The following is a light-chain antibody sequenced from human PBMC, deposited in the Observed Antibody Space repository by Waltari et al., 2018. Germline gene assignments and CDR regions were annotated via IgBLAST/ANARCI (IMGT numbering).Light chain of an antibody. Sequence: QSALTQPPSASGSPGQSVTISCTGTSSAFGGYNYVSWYQHHPGKAPKLMISEVNKRPSGVPDRFSGSKSGNTASLTVSGLQADDEADYYCTSYAGSHNWVFGGGTKLTVL. CDR1: SSAFGGYNY. CDR3: TSYAGSHNWV. CDR2: EVN. V-gene: IGLV2-8*01. J-gene: IGLJ2*01.